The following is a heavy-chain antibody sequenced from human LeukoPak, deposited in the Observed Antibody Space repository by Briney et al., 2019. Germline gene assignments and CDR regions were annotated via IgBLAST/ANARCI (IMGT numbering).Heavy chain of an antibody. CDR2: IKQDGSEK. CDR1: GFSFSSYW. Sequence: GGSLRLSCAASGFSFSSYWMNWVRQAAGKGREWLANIKQDGSEKTYVDSVKGRFTISRDNAKNSLYLQMNSLRAEDTAVYYCARDKSYTSSADYWGQGTLVTVSS. CDR3: ARDKSYTSSADY. D-gene: IGHD6-6*01. V-gene: IGHV3-7*01. J-gene: IGHJ4*02.